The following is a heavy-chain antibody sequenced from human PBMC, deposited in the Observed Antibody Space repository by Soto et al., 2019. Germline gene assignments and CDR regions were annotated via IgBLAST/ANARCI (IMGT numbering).Heavy chain of an antibody. J-gene: IGHJ4*02. CDR1: GGSISSSNYY. CDR3: ARQGLYLDGSPFDY. Sequence: SETLSLTCTVSGGSISSSNYYWGWIRQPPGKGLEWIGNIYYTGDTNYNPSLNVRVSISVDTSMNQFSLKLFSVTAADTAVYYCARQGLYLDGSPFDYWGQGALVTVSS. CDR2: IYYTGDT. D-gene: IGHD2-2*02. V-gene: IGHV4-39*01.